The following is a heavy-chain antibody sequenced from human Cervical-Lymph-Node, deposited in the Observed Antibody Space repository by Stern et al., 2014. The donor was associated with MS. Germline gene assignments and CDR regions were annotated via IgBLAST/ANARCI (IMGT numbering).Heavy chain of an antibody. V-gene: IGHV4-30-4*01. CDR2: IYYSGST. CDR3: DP. CDR1: GGSISSGDYY. J-gene: IGHJ5*02. D-gene: IGHD2-2*01. Sequence: VQLVESGPGLVKPSQTLSLTCTVSGGSISSGDYYWSWIRQPPGKGLEWIGYIYYSGSTYYNPSLKSRVTISVDTSKNQFSLKLSSDCSSTSCPNWFDPWGQGTLVTVSS.